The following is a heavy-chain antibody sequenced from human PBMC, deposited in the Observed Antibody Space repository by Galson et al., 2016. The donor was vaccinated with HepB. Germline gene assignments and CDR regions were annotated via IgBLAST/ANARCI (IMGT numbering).Heavy chain of an antibody. V-gene: IGHV3-74*01. CDR2: DGSST. J-gene: IGHJ3*02. D-gene: IGHD4-23*01. CDR1: GFTLSGHW. Sequence: SLRLSCAASGFTLSGHWMHWVRQVPGKGLVWVSGDGSSTNYADSVKGLFTVFRDNTKNTLYSQMNSLRADDTAVYYCVSPQHNDGNSGMAFDIWGQGTMVTVAS. CDR3: VSPQHNDGNSGMAFDI.